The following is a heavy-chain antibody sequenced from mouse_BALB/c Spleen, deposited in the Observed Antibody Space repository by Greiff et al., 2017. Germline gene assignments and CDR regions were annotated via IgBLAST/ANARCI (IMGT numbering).Heavy chain of an antibody. Sequence: VKLMESGAELVRPGSSVKISCKASGYAFSSYWMNWVKQRPGQGLEWIGQIYPGDGDTNYNGKFKGKATLTADKSSSTAYMQLSSLTSEDSAVYFCARGTVVPRYFDVWGAGTTVTVSS. CDR2: IYPGDGDT. CDR1: GYAFSSYW. D-gene: IGHD1-1*01. V-gene: IGHV1-80*01. CDR3: ARGTVVPRYFDV. J-gene: IGHJ1*01.